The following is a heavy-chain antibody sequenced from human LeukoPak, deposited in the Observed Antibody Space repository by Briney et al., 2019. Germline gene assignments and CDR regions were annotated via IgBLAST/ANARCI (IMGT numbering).Heavy chain of an antibody. CDR2: TYCRSKLYN. Sequence: SQTLSLTCAISVDTVSSNRAAWNSIRQSPSRGLEWLGRTYCRSKLYNDYAPSVKSRITINPYTSQHQSSLQLTSVTPEDTAVYYCGRDRITGDRFDYWGQGTLVTVSS. CDR1: VDTVSSNRAA. V-gene: IGHV6-1*01. D-gene: IGHD7-27*01. J-gene: IGHJ4*02. CDR3: GRDRITGDRFDY.